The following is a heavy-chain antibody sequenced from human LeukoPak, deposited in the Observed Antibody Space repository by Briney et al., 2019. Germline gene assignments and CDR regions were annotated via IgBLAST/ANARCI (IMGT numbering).Heavy chain of an antibody. J-gene: IGHJ6*03. V-gene: IGHV3-30*10. CDR3: ARQGGSLNYHFNYLDV. CDR1: GFTFSTYV. CDR2: ISSDGKNE. Sequence: GGSLRLSCAASGFTFSTYVVHWVRQAPGKGLEWVALISSDGKNELYSNSVKGRSSISRDTSENALYLQMSRLRPEDTATYFCARQGGSLNYHFNYLDVWGRGPPSLSP. D-gene: IGHD4-11*01.